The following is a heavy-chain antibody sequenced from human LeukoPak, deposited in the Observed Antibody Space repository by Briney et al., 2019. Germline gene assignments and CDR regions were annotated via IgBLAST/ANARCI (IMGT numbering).Heavy chain of an antibody. CDR3: ARDCDVEDYSDNTGYFYGAFDI. D-gene: IGHD3-22*01. Sequence: GGSLRLSCAASSPSFSSYWMSCVRQAPGKGLEWVANIKQDVSETYYSDSVKGRFTISSDHAMNGVLLQMDRLRADVTAVYYWARDCDVEDYSDNTGYFYGAFDIWGQGTMVTVSS. V-gene: IGHV3-7*01. J-gene: IGHJ3*02. CDR2: IKQDVSET. CDR1: SPSFSSYW.